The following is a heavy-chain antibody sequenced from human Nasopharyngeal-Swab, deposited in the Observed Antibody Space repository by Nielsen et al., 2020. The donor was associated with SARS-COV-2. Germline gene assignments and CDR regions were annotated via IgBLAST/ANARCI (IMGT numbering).Heavy chain of an antibody. CDR2: INPSGGST. V-gene: IGHV1-46*01. J-gene: IGHJ6*02. D-gene: IGHD3-3*01. Sequence: WGRQAPGQGIEWMGIINPSGGSTSYAQKFQGRVTMTRDTSTSTVYMELSSLRSEDTAVYYCAREPITIFGVVTNPYYGMDVWGQGTTVTVSS. CDR3: AREPITIFGVVTNPYYGMDV.